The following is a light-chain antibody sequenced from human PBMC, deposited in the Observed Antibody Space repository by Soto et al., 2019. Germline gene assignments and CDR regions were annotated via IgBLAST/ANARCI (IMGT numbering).Light chain of an antibody. V-gene: IGLV1-51*01. J-gene: IGLJ7*01. CDR3: GTWDSNLRAVV. Sequence: QSVLTQPPSVSAAPGQKVTISCSGSHSNIGNDYASWYQHVPGTAPKLLIYDDNKRPSGIPDRFAGSKSGTSATLDIAGLQTGDEAEYYCGTWDSNLRAVVFGGGTQLTVL. CDR2: DDN. CDR1: HSNIGNDY.